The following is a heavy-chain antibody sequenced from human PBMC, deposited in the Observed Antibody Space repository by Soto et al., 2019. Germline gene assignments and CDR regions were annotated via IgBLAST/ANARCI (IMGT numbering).Heavy chain of an antibody. D-gene: IGHD3-22*01. J-gene: IGHJ4*02. V-gene: IGHV5-51*01. CDR2: IYPGDSNT. Sequence: PGESLKISCKHSGFNFPTFWIAWVRQRPGEGLEWMGIIYPGDSNTKYSPSFQGQVTISADKSTSTTYVQWPSLRASDTAMYYCAKPSIGFYGTSGYFPNYFDYWGQGALVTVSS. CDR3: AKPSIGFYGTSGYFPNYFDY. CDR1: GFNFPTFW.